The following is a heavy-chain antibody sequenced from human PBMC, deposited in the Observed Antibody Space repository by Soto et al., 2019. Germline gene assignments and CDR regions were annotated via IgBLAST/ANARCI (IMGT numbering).Heavy chain of an antibody. Sequence: SETLSLTCAVYGGSFSGYYWSWIRQPPGKGLEWIGEINHSGSTNYNPSLKSRVTISVDTSKNQFSLKLSSVTAADTAVYYCAREGRGYSYGYFDYWGQGTLVTVSS. CDR3: AREGRGYSYGYFDY. CDR2: INHSGST. V-gene: IGHV4-34*01. D-gene: IGHD5-18*01. J-gene: IGHJ4*02. CDR1: GGSFSGYY.